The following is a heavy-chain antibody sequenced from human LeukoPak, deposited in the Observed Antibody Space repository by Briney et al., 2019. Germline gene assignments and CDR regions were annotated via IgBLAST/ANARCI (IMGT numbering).Heavy chain of an antibody. V-gene: IGHV3-23*01. J-gene: IGHJ5*02. Sequence: PGGSLRLSCAASGFTFSSYGMHWVRQAPGKGLEWVSAISGSGGSTYYADSAKGRFTISRDNSKNTLYLQMNSLRAEDTAVYYCAKAPAPYYYGSGSYPWGQGTLVTVSS. CDR1: GFTFSSYG. CDR2: ISGSGGST. D-gene: IGHD3-10*01. CDR3: AKAPAPYYYGSGSYP.